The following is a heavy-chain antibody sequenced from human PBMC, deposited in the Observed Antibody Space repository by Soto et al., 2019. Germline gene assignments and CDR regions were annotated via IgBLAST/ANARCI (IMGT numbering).Heavy chain of an antibody. CDR2: IYYSGST. CDR3: AGKTSSYGSGSYMATSGWFDP. Sequence: QLQLQESGPGLVKPSETLSLTCTVSGGSISSSSYYWGWIRQPPGKGLEWIGSIYYSGSTYYNPSLKSRVTISVDTSKNQFSLKLSSVTAADTAVYYCAGKTSSYGSGSYMATSGWFDPWGQGTLVTVSS. D-gene: IGHD3-10*01. V-gene: IGHV4-39*01. J-gene: IGHJ5*02. CDR1: GGSISSSSYY.